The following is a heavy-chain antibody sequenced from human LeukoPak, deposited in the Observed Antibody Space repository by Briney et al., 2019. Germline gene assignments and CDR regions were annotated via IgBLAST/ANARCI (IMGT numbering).Heavy chain of an antibody. D-gene: IGHD3-10*01. CDR2: IKSRTDGGTT. CDR3: TKPDLLWFGEDV. J-gene: IGHJ6*02. Sequence: GGSLRLSCAASGFTFSNAWMGWVRQAPGKGLEWVGRIKSRTDGGTTDYAAPVKGRFTTSRDDSKNTLYLQMNSLKTEDTAVYYCTKPDLLWFGEDVWGQGTTATVSS. CDR1: GFTFSNAW. V-gene: IGHV3-15*01.